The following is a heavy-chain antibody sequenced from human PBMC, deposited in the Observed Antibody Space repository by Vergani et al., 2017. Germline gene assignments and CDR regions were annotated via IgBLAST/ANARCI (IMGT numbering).Heavy chain of an antibody. Sequence: QVQLQESGPGLVKPSETLSLTCTVSGGSISSYYWSWIRQPPGKGLEWIGYIYYSGSTNYNPSLKSRVTISVDTSKNQFSLKLSSVTAADTAVYYCARGPPRSWYPWGWFDPWGQGTLVTVSS. J-gene: IGHJ5*02. CDR3: ARGPPRSWYPWGWFDP. CDR1: GGSISSYY. V-gene: IGHV4-59*12. CDR2: IYYSGST. D-gene: IGHD6-13*01.